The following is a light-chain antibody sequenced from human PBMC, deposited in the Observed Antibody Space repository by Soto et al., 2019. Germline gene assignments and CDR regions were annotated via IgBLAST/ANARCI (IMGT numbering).Light chain of an antibody. CDR3: QQYNSYSHYT. J-gene: IGKJ2*01. Sequence: DVQMTQSPPTLSASVGDRVTITCRASQSINNWLAWLQQKPGKVPKLLIYKTSSLESGVPSRFSGSGSGTEFTLTISSLQPDDVATYYCQQYNSYSHYTFGQGTKLRSN. CDR2: KTS. CDR1: QSINNW. V-gene: IGKV1-5*03.